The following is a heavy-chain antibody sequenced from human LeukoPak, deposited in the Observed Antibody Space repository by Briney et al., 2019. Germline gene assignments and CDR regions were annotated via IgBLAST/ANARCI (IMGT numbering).Heavy chain of an antibody. V-gene: IGHV4-34*01. CDR1: GGSFSGYY. CDR3: ARHIGIAAAGHLNWFDP. Sequence: SETLSLTCAVYGGSFSGYYWSWIRQPPGKGLEWIGEINHSGSTNYNPSLKSRATISVDTSKNQFSLKLSSVTAADTAVYYCARHIGIAAAGHLNWFDPWGQGTLVTVSS. J-gene: IGHJ5*02. CDR2: INHSGST. D-gene: IGHD6-13*01.